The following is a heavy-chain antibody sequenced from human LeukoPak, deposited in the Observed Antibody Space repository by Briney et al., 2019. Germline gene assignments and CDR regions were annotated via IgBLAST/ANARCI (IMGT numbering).Heavy chain of an antibody. CDR2: ISSSSSTI. CDR1: GFTFSSYS. CDR3: AREGYDSSGYPTHFDY. Sequence: GGSLRLSCAASGFTFSSYSMNWVRQAPGKGLEWVSYISSSSSTIYYADSVKGRFTISRDNAKNSLYLQMNSLRAEDTAVYYCAREGYDSSGYPTHFDYWGQGTLVTVSS. V-gene: IGHV3-48*01. J-gene: IGHJ4*02. D-gene: IGHD3-22*01.